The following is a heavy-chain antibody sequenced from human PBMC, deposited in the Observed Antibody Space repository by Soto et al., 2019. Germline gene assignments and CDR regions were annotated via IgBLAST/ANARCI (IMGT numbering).Heavy chain of an antibody. D-gene: IGHD3-3*01. Sequence: EVQLVESGGGLVKPGGSLRLSCAASGFTFSSYSMNWVRQAPGKGLEWVSSISSSSSYIYYADSVKGRFTISRDNAKNSLYLQMNSLRAEDTAVYYCARSSWVLRFLEWLFIQFDYWGQGTLVTVSS. CDR1: GFTFSSYS. V-gene: IGHV3-21*01. CDR2: ISSSSSYI. CDR3: ARSSWVLRFLEWLFIQFDY. J-gene: IGHJ4*02.